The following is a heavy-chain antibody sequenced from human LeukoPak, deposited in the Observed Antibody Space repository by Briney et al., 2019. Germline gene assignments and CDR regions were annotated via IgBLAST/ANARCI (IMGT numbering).Heavy chain of an antibody. CDR1: GFTVSSNY. V-gene: IGHV3-30-3*01. J-gene: IGHJ4*02. CDR3: ASLGDYPDY. Sequence: GGSLRLSCAASGFTVSSNYMSWVRQAPGKGLEWVAVISYDGNNQYYADSVMGRFTISRDISKNTLFLHMNSLRTEDTAVYYCASLGDYPDYWGQGTLVTVSS. CDR2: ISYDGNNQ.